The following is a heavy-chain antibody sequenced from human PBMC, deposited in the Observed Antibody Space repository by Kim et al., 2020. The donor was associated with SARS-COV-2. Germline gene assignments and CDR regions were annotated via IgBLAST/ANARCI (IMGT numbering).Heavy chain of an antibody. D-gene: IGHD3-16*01. J-gene: IGHJ6*01. CDR2: INPSSGEA. CDR1: GYTLIGYS. CDR3: AKGGSPQYSVDFET. Sequence: ASVKVSCKASGYTLIGYSMDWVRQAPGQGLEWMVRINPSSGEANYAQKFQGRLRLTRDTSMNTAFMELIRLTSDDTATYFCAKGGSPQYSVDFETWGQGT. V-gene: IGHV1-2*06.